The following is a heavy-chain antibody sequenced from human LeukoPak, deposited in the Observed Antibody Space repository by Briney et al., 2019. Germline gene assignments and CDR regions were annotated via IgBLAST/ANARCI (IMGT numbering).Heavy chain of an antibody. Sequence: SETLSLTCTVSGGSISSSSYYWGWIRQPPGKGLEWIGSIHYSGSTNYNPSLKSRVTISVDTSKNQFSLKLSSVTAADTAVYYCARISRYWGQGILVTVSS. J-gene: IGHJ4*02. CDR3: ARISRY. CDR2: IHYSGST. CDR1: GGSISSSSYY. V-gene: IGHV4-39*07.